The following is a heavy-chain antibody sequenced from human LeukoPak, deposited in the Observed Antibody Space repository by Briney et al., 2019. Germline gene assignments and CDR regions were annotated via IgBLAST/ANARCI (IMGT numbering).Heavy chain of an antibody. Sequence: SETLSLTCTVSGDSITTNSYYWGWIRQPPGKGLDWIGTISYSGSSYYNPSLKSRVTISVDTSKNQFSLKLSSVTAADTAVYYCVRHPPRDPWGQGTLVTVSS. CDR1: GDSITTNSYY. V-gene: IGHV4-39*01. J-gene: IGHJ5*02. CDR3: VRHPPRDP. CDR2: ISYSGSS.